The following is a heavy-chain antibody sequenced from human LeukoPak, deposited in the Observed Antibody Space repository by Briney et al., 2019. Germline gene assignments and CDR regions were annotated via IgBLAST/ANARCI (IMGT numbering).Heavy chain of an antibody. J-gene: IGHJ3*02. CDR3: ARGVRGVTRNDAFDI. Sequence: ASVKVSCKVSGYTLTELSMHWVRQAPGKGLEWMGGFDPEDGETIYAQKLQGRVTMTTDTSTSTAYMELRSLRSDDTAVYYCARGVRGVTRNDAFDIWGQGTMVTVSS. D-gene: IGHD3-10*01. CDR2: FDPEDGET. V-gene: IGHV1-24*01. CDR1: GYTLTELS.